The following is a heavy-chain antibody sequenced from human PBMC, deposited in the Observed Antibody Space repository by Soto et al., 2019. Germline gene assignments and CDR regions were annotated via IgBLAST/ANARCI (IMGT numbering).Heavy chain of an antibody. D-gene: IGHD3-9*01. J-gene: IGHJ4*02. CDR3: GAYYDILTPTKVLG. V-gene: IGHV4-34*01. CDR2: INHSGST. Sequence: SETLSLTCAVYGGSFSGYYWSWIRQPPGKGLEWIGEINHSGSTNYNPSLKSRVTISVDTSKNQFSLKLSSVTAADTAVYYCGAYYDILTPTKVLGWGQGTLVTVSS. CDR1: GGSFSGYY.